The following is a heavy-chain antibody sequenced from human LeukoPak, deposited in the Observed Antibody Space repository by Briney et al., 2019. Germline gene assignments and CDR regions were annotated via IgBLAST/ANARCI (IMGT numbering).Heavy chain of an antibody. CDR2: IYHSGST. CDR1: GYSISSGYY. D-gene: IGHD2-15*01. J-gene: IGHJ6*03. CDR3: ARDPASHYYYYYYMDV. V-gene: IGHV4-38-2*02. Sequence: SDTLSLTCTVSGYSISSGYYWGWIRQPPGKGLEWIGSIYHSGSTYYNPSLKSRVTISVDTSKNQFSLKLSSVTAADTAVYYCARDPASHYYYYYYMDVWGKGTTVTVSS.